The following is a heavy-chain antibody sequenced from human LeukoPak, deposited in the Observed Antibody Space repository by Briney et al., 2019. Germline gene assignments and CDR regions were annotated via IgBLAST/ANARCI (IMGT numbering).Heavy chain of an antibody. V-gene: IGHV4-30-2*01. CDR2: IYHSGST. CDR1: GGSISSGGYS. J-gene: IGHJ4*02. D-gene: IGHD2-21*02. Sequence: SQTLSLTCAVSGGSISSGGYSWSWIRQPPGKGLEWIGYIYHSGSTYYNPSLKSRVTISVDRSKNQFSLKLSSVTAADTAVYYCARSRVVTAMGYFDYWGQGALVTVSS. CDR3: ARSRVVTAMGYFDY.